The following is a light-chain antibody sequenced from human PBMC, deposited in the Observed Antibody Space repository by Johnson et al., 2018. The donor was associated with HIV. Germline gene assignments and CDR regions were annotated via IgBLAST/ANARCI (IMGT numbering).Light chain of an antibody. Sequence: QSVLTQPPSVSAAPGQKVTISCSGSSSNIGNNYVSWYQQLPGTAPKLLIYENNKRPSGIPDRFSGSKSGTSATLGRTGLQTGDEADDYCGTLDSSLSAGFYGFGTWTKVTVL. CDR1: SSNIGNNY. V-gene: IGLV1-51*02. CDR3: GTLDSSLSAGFYG. CDR2: ENN. J-gene: IGLJ1*01.